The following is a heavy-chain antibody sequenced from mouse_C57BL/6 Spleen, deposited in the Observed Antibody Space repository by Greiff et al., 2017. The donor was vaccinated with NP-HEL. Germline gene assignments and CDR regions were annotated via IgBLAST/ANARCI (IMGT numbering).Heavy chain of an antibody. CDR2: IYPRRGNT. CDR1: GYTFTSYG. Sequence: QVQLQQSGAELARPGASVKLSCKASGYTFTSYGISWVKQRTGPGLEWLGEIYPRRGNTYYNEKFKGKATLTADKSSSTADMELRSLTSEDSAVYFCARAGILNYFDYWGQGTTLTVSS. V-gene: IGHV1-81*01. J-gene: IGHJ2*01. CDR3: ARAGILNYFDY.